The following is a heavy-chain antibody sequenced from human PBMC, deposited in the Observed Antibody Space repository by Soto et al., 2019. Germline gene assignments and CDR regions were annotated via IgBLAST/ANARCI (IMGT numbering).Heavy chain of an antibody. D-gene: IGHD3-9*01. CDR2: IYPNSGAT. V-gene: IGHV1-2*02. CDR1: GYTFTAYY. Sequence: GASVKVSCKTSGYTFTAYYLHWVRQAPGQGLEWVGWIYPNSGATNYAQKFQGRVTMTTDTSIRTVYMELSRLRSDDTAVYYCARDSHYDILTGYSRNACDMWGQGTMVTVSS. CDR3: ARDSHYDILTGYSRNACDM. J-gene: IGHJ3*02.